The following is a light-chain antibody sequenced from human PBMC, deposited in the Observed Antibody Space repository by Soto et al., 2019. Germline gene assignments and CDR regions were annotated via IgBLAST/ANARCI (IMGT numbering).Light chain of an antibody. CDR3: VAYRRPGAYV. V-gene: IGLV2-14*03. CDR1: DSDIREYDS. CDR2: DNN. Sequence: QSVLTQPASVSGSLGQTITISCTKTDSDIREYDSVSWYQHRPGEAPELKNFDNNYRPSVVAGRFSGSQSGNTAPLTSSGLQAEDDAYYYCVAYRRPGAYVFGPGTKLTVL. J-gene: IGLJ1*01.